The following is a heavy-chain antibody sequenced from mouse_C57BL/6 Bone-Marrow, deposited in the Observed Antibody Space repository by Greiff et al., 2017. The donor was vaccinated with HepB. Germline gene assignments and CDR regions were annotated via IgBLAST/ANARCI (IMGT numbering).Heavy chain of an antibody. CDR1: GFTFSDFY. CDR2: SRNKANDYTT. J-gene: IGHJ4*01. CDR3: ARDAHAMDY. Sequence: EVMLVESGGGLVQSGRSLRLSCATSGFTFSDFYMEWVRQAPGKGLEWIAASRNKANDYTTEYSASVKGRFIVSRDTSQSILYLQMNALRAEDTAIYYCARDAHAMDYWGQGTSVTVSS. V-gene: IGHV7-1*01.